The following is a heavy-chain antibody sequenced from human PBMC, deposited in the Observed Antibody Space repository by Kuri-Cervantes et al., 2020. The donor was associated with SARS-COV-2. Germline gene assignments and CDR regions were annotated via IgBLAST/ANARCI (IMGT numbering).Heavy chain of an antibody. CDR2: INPNSGGT. J-gene: IGHJ6*02. CDR1: RYTFTKYF. Sequence: ASVKVSCKASRYTFTKYFTQWVRQAPGQGLEWMGWINPNSGGTNYAQKFQGRVTITRDTSASTAYMELSSLRSEDTAVYYCARALGRMDVWGQGTTVTVSS. V-gene: IGHV1-2*02. CDR3: ARALGRMDV.